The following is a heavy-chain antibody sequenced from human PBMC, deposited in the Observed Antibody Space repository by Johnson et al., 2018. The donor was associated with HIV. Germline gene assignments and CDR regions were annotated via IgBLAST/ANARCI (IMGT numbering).Heavy chain of an antibody. CDR1: GFTVNDYG. V-gene: IGHV3-20*04. CDR3: ARGQDSSGWCDVFDI. Sequence: EVQLVESGGGVRRPGGSLRLSCVDSGFTVNDYGMSWVRQGPGKGLEWVAEINWNGATKEYADYVKGRFTISRDNAKNSLYLQMNSLRDEDTALYYCARGQDSSGWCDVFDIWGQGTVVTVSS. J-gene: IGHJ3*02. CDR2: INWNGATK. D-gene: IGHD6-19*01.